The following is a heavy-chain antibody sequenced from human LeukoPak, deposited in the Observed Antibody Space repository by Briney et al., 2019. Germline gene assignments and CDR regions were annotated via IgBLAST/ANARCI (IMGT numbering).Heavy chain of an antibody. V-gene: IGHV1-2*02. CDR2: INPNSGGT. J-gene: IGHJ5*02. D-gene: IGHD2-15*01. CDR3: ARSYQTFYHDCRGRNWFDP. CDR1: GYTFTVYY. Sequence: ASVTVSCKASGYTFTVYYIHWVRQAPGQGLEWMGWINPNSGGTNYAQKFQGRVTMTRDTSISTAYMELSRPRSDDTAVYYCARSYQTFYHDCRGRNWFDPWGQGTLVTVSS.